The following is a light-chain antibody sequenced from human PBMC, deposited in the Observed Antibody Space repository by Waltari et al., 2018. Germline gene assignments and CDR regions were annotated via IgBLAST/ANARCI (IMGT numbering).Light chain of an antibody. CDR2: GAS. Sequence: IVLTQSPGTLSLSPGGRPTLSCRASQSVSRSLAWYQQKPGQAPKLLIYGASTRATGIPDRFTGSGSGTDFSLTISSLEPEDFAIYFCQHYVRLPATFGQGTKVEIK. J-gene: IGKJ1*01. CDR3: QHYVRLPAT. V-gene: IGKV3-20*01. CDR1: QSVSRS.